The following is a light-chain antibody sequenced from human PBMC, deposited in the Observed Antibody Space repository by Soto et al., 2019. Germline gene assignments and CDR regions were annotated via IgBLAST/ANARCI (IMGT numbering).Light chain of an antibody. CDR1: NIGSKN. J-gene: IGLJ1*01. Sequence: SYELTQPLSVSMALGQTARITCGGNNIGSKNVHWYQQKPGQAPVLVMYRDSNRPSGIPERFSGSNSGNTATLTISRAQAGDEADYYCQVWDSSTSSYVFGTGTKVTVL. V-gene: IGLV3-9*01. CDR3: QVWDSSTSSYV. CDR2: RDS.